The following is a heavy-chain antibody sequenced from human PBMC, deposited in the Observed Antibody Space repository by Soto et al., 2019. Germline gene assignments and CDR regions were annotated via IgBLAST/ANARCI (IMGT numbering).Heavy chain of an antibody. CDR3: ASQIYDSDTGPNSQYYFDS. J-gene: IGHJ4*02. V-gene: IGHV5-10-1*01. CDR2: IDPSDSQT. D-gene: IGHD3-22*01. CDR1: GYSFAGYW. Sequence: GESLKISCKGSGYSFAGYWITWVRQKPGKGLEWMGRIDPSDSQTYYSPSFRGHVTISVTKSITTVFLQWSSLRASDTAMYYCASQIYDSDTGPNSQYYFDSWGQGTPVTVTS.